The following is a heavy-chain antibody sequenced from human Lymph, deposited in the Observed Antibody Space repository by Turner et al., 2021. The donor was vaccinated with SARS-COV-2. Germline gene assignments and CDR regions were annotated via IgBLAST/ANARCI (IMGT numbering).Heavy chain of an antibody. V-gene: IGHV3-43*02. CDR3: AKGGLSGRGLQFVPDFAY. CDR2: ISDDGGSA. J-gene: IGHJ4*02. Sequence: EVRLVESGGGVVQPGGSLRLSCAPSGSTFGDYAMHWVRQAPGKGLEWVSLISDDGGSAYYADSVKGRFTISRNDRKNSLYMQINSLRTEDTALYYCAKGGLSGRGLQFVPDFAYWGQGTLVTVSS. CDR1: GSTFGDYA. D-gene: IGHD5-12*01.